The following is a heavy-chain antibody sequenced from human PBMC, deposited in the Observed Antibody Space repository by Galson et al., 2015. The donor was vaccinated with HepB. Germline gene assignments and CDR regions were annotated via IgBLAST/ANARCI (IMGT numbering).Heavy chain of an antibody. D-gene: IGHD4-11*01. V-gene: IGHV1-69*13. CDR3: ASLATDEYSDYYFDH. CDR1: GGTFSNYA. CDR2: IIPLYGTA. Sequence: SVKVSCKASGGTFSNYAISWVRQAPGQRLEWMGGIIPLYGTAKSAPNFQGRVSITADDSTSTIYMEMTTLRSEDTAVYYCASLATDEYSDYYFDHWGQGTLVTVSS. J-gene: IGHJ4*02.